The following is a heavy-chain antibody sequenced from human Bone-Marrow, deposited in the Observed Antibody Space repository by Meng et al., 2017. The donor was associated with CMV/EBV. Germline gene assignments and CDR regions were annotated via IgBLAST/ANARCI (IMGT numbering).Heavy chain of an antibody. CDR1: GDSISRYY. V-gene: IGHV4-59*01. J-gene: IGHJ5*02. CDR2: IYYGGST. D-gene: IGHD3-22*01. Sequence: SETLSLTCTVSGDSISRYYWSWIRQPPGKGLEWIGYIYYGGSTNYNPSLKSRVTISVDTSKNQFSLKLSSVTAADTAVYYCARVGQYYYDSSGFTGNWFDPWGQGTLVTVSS. CDR3: ARVGQYYYDSSGFTGNWFDP.